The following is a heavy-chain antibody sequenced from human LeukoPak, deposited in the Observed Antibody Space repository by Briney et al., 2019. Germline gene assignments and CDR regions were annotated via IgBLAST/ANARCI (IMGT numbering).Heavy chain of an antibody. CDR2: ISSNGGST. Sequence: GGSLRLSCSASGFTFSSYAMHWVRQAPGKGLEYVSAISSNGGSTYYADSVKGRFTISRDNSKNTLYLQMSSLRAEDTAVYYCVKDQGLSLGYSGSWFDYWGQGTLVTVSS. D-gene: IGHD6-13*01. CDR3: VKDQGLSLGYSGSWFDY. CDR1: GFTFSSYA. V-gene: IGHV3-64D*06. J-gene: IGHJ4*02.